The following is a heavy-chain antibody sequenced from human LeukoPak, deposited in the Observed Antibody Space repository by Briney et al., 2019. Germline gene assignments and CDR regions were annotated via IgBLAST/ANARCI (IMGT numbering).Heavy chain of an antibody. Sequence: ASVKVSCKASGYTFTSYYMHWVRQAPGHGLEWMGRIDPYTGGANYAQKFQGRVTVTRDTSVSTDYMELSSLTSDDTAVYYCAGGGGSYGDVWGQGTMVTISS. D-gene: IGHD1-26*01. J-gene: IGHJ3*01. V-gene: IGHV1-2*06. CDR1: GYTFTSYY. CDR2: IDPYTGGA. CDR3: AGGGGSYGDV.